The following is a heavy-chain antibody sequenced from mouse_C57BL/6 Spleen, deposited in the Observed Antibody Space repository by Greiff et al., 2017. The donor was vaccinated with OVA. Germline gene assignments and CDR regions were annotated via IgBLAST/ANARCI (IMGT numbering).Heavy chain of an antibody. CDR2: INPGSGGP. J-gene: IGHJ4*01. D-gene: IGHD2-4*01. V-gene: IGHV1-54*01. CDR1: GYAFTNYL. Sequence: VQLQQSGAELVRPGTSVKVSCKASGYAFTNYLIEWVKQRPGQGLEWIGVINPGSGGPNSHEKFKGKATLTADKSSSTAYMQRSSLTSEDSAVYFCARSLIYYDDYYAMDYWGQGTSVTVSA. CDR3: ARSLIYYDDYYAMDY.